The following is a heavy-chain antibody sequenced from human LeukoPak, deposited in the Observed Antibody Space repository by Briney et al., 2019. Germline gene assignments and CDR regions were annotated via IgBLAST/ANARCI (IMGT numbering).Heavy chain of an antibody. CDR1: GYTFTSYY. Sequence: ASVKVSCKASGYTFTSYYMHWVRQAPGQGLEWMGIINPSGGSTSYAQKFQGRVTMTRDTSISTAYMELSRLRSDDTAVYYCARDRGRLRLGELSLQAYWGQGTLVTVSS. D-gene: IGHD3-16*02. V-gene: IGHV1-46*01. CDR2: INPSGGST. J-gene: IGHJ4*02. CDR3: ARDRGRLRLGELSLQAY.